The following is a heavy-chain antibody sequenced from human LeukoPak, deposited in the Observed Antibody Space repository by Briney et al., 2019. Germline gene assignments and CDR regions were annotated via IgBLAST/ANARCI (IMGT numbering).Heavy chain of an antibody. J-gene: IGHJ4*02. V-gene: IGHV3-30*03. D-gene: IGHD3-10*01. CDR2: ISYDGSNK. Sequence: GRSPRLSCAASGFTFSSYGMHWVRQAPGKGLEWVAVISYDGSNKYYADSVKGRFTISRDNSKNTLYLQMNSLRAEDTAVYYCYYGSGNDYWGQGTLVTVSS. CDR3: YYGSGNDY. CDR1: GFTFSSYG.